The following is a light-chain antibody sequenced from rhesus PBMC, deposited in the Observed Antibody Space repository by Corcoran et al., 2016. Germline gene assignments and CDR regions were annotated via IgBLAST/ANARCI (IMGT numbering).Light chain of an antibody. CDR1: QRVSSR. Sequence: EIVMTQSPATLSLSPGERATLSCRAIQRVSSRLPWYQHNPGQAPRLLLYAASTRVTGIPDRCSGSGSGTDFTLTISSLEPEDLAVYFCQQESNWSLSFGGGTKVELK. V-gene: IGKV3-17*02. J-gene: IGKJ4*01. CDR2: AAS. CDR3: QQESNWSLS.